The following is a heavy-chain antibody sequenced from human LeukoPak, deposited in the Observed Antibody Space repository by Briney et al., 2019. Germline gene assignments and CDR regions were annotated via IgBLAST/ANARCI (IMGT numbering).Heavy chain of an antibody. V-gene: IGHV5-51*01. CDR1: GYSFTSYW. CDR2: IYPGDSDT. Sequence: GESLKISCKGSGYSFTSYWIGWVRQMPGKGLEWMGIIYPGDSDTRYSPSFQGQVTISADKSINTAYLQWSSLKASDTAIYYCARLSSQGRAAGGMTNWFDPWGQGTLVTVSS. CDR3: ARLSSQGRAAGGMTNWFDP. J-gene: IGHJ5*02. D-gene: IGHD6-13*01.